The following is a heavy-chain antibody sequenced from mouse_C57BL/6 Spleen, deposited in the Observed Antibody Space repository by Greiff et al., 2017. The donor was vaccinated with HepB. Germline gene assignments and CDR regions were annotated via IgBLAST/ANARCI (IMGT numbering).Heavy chain of an antibody. CDR1: GFNIKDYY. CDR2: IDPEDGET. Sequence: DVQLQESGAELVKPGASVKLSCTASGFNIKDYYMHWVKQRTEQGLEWIGRIDPEDGETKYAPKFQGKATITADTSSNTAYLQLSSLTSEDTAVYYCARLDGSSLYYYAMDYWGQGTSVTVSS. J-gene: IGHJ4*01. D-gene: IGHD1-1*01. CDR3: ARLDGSSLYYYAMDY. V-gene: IGHV14-2*01.